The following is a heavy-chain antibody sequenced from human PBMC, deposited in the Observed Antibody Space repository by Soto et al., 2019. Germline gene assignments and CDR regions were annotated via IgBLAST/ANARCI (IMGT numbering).Heavy chain of an antibody. V-gene: IGHV1-3*01. J-gene: IGHJ4*02. D-gene: IGHD3-22*01. CDR3: ASSPSNTYYYDSSGSRAY. Sequence: ASVKVSCKASGYTFTSYAMHWVRQAPGQRLEWMGWINAGNGNTKYSRKFQGRVTITRDTSASTAYMELSSLRSEDTAVYYCASSPSNTYYYDSSGSRAYWGQGTLVTVSS. CDR1: GYTFTSYA. CDR2: INAGNGNT.